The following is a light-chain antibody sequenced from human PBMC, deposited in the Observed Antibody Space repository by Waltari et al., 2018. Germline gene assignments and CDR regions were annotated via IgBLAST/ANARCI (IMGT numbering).Light chain of an antibody. CDR2: YAS. CDR3: HQSDSLPT. Sequence: EVVLIQSPDFQSVTPKEKVTITCRASQNIGNNLHWYQQKPGQSPKPLIKYASQSFSGVPSRFSGSGSGTDFNLTIISLEAEDAATYYCHQSDSLPTFGGGTKVEIK. CDR1: QNIGNN. V-gene: IGKV6-21*01. J-gene: IGKJ4*01.